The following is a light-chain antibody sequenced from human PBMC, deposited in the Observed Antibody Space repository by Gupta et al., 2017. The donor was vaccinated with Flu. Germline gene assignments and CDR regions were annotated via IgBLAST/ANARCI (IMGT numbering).Light chain of an antibody. CDR1: QDISNY. V-gene: IGKV1-33*01. CDR3: QQDDDLPLT. J-gene: IGKJ4*01. CDR2: DAS. Sequence: DIQMTQSPSSLSASVGDRVTITCQASQDISNYLNWYQQKPGKAPKLLIYDASNLQTGVPSRFSGGGLGTDFTLTITSLQPEDIATYYCQQDDDLPLTFGGGTRVEI.